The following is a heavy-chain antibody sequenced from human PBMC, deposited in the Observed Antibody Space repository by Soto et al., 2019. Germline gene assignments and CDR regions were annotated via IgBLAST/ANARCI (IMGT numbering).Heavy chain of an antibody. CDR1: GGSFNSFY. J-gene: IGHJ4*02. CDR2: INHRGTT. CDR3: AREEVSGAQYYFDY. V-gene: IGHV4-34*01. Sequence: TSETLSLTCAVYGGSFNSFYWSWIRQAPGKGLEWIGEINHRGTTNFNPSFRSRVIISVDTSKNQVSLNLTSVTAADAGLYYCAREEVSGAQYYFDYWAQGTLVTVSS. D-gene: IGHD1-26*01.